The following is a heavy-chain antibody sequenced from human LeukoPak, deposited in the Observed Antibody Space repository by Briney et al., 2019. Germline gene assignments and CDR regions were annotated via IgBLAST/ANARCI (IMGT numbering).Heavy chain of an antibody. D-gene: IGHD6-13*01. J-gene: IGHJ4*02. CDR3: ASRKAGYSSSWYEVNDY. CDR1: GYSFTSYW. CDR2: IDPSDSYT. V-gene: IGHV5-10-1*01. Sequence: GESLQISCKGSGYSFTSYWISWVRPMPGKGPEWMGWIDPSDSYTNYSPSFQGHVNISADKSISTAYLQWSSLKASDTAMYYCASRKAGYSSSWYEVNDYWGQGTLVTVSS.